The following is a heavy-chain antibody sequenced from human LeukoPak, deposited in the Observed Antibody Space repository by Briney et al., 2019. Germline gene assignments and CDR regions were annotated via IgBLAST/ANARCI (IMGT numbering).Heavy chain of an antibody. J-gene: IGHJ4*02. CDR1: GFAFSSYA. CDR3: ARDWAGGPHDY. D-gene: IGHD3-10*01. V-gene: IGHV3-23*01. CDR2: VSGSGVGT. Sequence: GGSLRLSCAASGFAFSSYAMSWVRQAPGKGLEWVSAVSGSGVGTYYADSVKGRFIVSRDNAKNSLYLQMNSLRAEDTAVYYCARDWAGGPHDYWGQGTLVTVSS.